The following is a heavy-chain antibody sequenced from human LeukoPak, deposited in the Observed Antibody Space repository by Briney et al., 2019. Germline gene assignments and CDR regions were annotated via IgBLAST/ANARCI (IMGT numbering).Heavy chain of an antibody. CDR1: GFTFSSYA. V-gene: IGHV3-23*01. CDR3: SGYCSSTSCYRGDFFDY. CDR2: ISGSGGST. J-gene: IGHJ4*02. Sequence: GGSLRLSCAASGFTFSSYAMSWVRQAPGKGLEWVSAISGSGGSTYYADSVKGRFTISRDNSKNTLYLQMSSLRAEDTAVYYCSGYCSSTSCYRGDFFDYWGQGTLVTVSS. D-gene: IGHD2-2*01.